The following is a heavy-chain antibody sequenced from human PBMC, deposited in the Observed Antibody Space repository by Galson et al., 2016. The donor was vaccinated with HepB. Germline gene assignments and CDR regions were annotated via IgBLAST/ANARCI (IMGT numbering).Heavy chain of an antibody. CDR1: GDSVNSGIHY. CDR2: IYYTGST. Sequence: SETLSLTCTVSGDSVNSGIHYWSWIRQSPGKGLEWIAYIYYTGSTNYNPSLNGRVTISVDTSKNQFSLKLTAVTAADTAVYYCASYGSGSHYYFDYWGQGTLVTVSS. CDR3: ASYGSGSHYYFDY. V-gene: IGHV4-61*01. J-gene: IGHJ4*02. D-gene: IGHD3-10*01.